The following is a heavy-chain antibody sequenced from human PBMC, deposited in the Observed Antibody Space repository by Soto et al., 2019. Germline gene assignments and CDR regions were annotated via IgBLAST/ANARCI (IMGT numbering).Heavy chain of an antibody. Sequence: LRLSCAASGFTVSSNYMSWVRQAPGKGLEWVSVIYSGGSTYYADSVKGRFTISRDNSKNTLYLQMNSLRAEDTAVYYCARDLAGNYYYDSSGNREDAFDIWGQGTMVTVSS. CDR2: IYSGGST. J-gene: IGHJ3*02. D-gene: IGHD3-22*01. CDR1: GFTVSSNY. V-gene: IGHV3-53*01. CDR3: ARDLAGNYYYDSSGNREDAFDI.